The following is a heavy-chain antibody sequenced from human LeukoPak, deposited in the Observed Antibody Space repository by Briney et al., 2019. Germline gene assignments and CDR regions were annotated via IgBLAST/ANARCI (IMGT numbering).Heavy chain of an antibody. CDR2: IGGSGGST. CDR3: ARDLRFSTGY. V-gene: IGHV3-23*01. Sequence: GGSLRLSCAASGFTFGNSAMTWFRQAPVKGLECVSIIGGSGGSTNYADSVKGRFTISRDNSKNTLYLQMNSLRAEDTAIYYCARDLRFSTGYWGQGTLVTVSS. J-gene: IGHJ4*02. CDR1: GFTFGNSA. D-gene: IGHD4-17*01.